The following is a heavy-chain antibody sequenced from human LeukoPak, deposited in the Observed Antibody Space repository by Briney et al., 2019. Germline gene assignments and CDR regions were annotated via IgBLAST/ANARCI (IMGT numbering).Heavy chain of an antibody. Sequence: GGSLRLSCAGSEFAFSTYNMNWFRQAPGKGLEWVAVISYDGSNKYYADAVKGRFTISRDNSKNTLYLQMNSLRAEGTAVYYCARARSLSGRPPNHFDYWGQGTLVTVPS. CDR1: EFAFSTYN. CDR2: ISYDGSNK. J-gene: IGHJ4*02. V-gene: IGHV3-30*05. CDR3: ARARSLSGRPPNHFDY.